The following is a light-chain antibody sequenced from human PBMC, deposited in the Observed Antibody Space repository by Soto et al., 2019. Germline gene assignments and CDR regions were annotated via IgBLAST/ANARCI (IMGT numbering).Light chain of an antibody. Sequence: EIVLTQSPGTLSLSPGERATLSCRASQSVSSSYLAWYQQKPGQAPRLLIYGASRRATGIPDRFSGSGSGTDFPLTISRLETEDFAVYYCQQYGSSPPLTFGGGTKVEI. CDR1: QSVSSSY. CDR2: GAS. V-gene: IGKV3-20*01. CDR3: QQYGSSPPLT. J-gene: IGKJ4*01.